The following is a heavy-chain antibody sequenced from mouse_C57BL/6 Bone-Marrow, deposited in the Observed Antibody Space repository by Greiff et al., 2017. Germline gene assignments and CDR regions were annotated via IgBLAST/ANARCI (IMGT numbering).Heavy chain of an antibody. V-gene: IGHV1-63*01. CDR2: IYPGGGYT. D-gene: IGHD1-1*01. J-gene: IGHJ2*01. CDR1: GYTFTNYW. Sequence: VQLKESGAELVRPGTSVKMSCKASGYTFTNYWIGWAKQRPGHGLEWIGDIYPGGGYTNYNEKFKGKATLTADKSSSTAYMQFSSLTSEDSAIYYCAVYGSSHYFDYWGQGTTLTVSS. CDR3: AVYGSSHYFDY.